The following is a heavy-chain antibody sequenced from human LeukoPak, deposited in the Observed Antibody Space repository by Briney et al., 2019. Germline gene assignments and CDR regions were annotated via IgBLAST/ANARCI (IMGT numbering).Heavy chain of an antibody. CDR2: IYSGGST. D-gene: IGHD2-15*01. V-gene: IGHV3-66*01. Sequence: GGSLRLSCAASGFTVSSNYMSWVRHAPGKGLEWVSVIYSGGSTYYADSVKGRFTISRDNSKNTLYLQMNSLRAEDTAVYYCAKADLRVATRPFDPWGQGTLVTVSS. J-gene: IGHJ5*02. CDR3: AKADLRVATRPFDP. CDR1: GFTVSSNY.